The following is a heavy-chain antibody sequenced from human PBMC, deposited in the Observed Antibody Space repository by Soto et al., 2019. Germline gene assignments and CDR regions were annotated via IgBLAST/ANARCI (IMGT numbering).Heavy chain of an antibody. CDR1: GDSINSHDHY. CDR2: IYRSGSA. CDR3: ARDQGGARLKGSGIDV. J-gene: IGHJ6*02. D-gene: IGHD3-10*01. Sequence: QVQLQESGPRLVKPSQTLSLTCTVSGDSINSHDHYWSWIRQLPGKGLEWIGHIYRSGSASYNPSLQSRLTISIDTSKNQFSLRLSSVTAADTAVYFCARDQGGARLKGSGIDVWGQGTTVTVSS. V-gene: IGHV4-31*03.